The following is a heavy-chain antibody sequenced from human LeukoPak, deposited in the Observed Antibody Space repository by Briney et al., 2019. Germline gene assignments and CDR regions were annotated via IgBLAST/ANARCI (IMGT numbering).Heavy chain of an antibody. CDR3: ARDLSCSSTSCYPIDY. CDR2: ISAYNGNT. V-gene: IGHV1-18*01. D-gene: IGHD2-2*01. J-gene: IGHJ4*02. CDR1: GYTFTSYG. Sequence: ASVTVSCKASGYTFTSYGISWVRQAPGQGLEWMGWISAYNGNTNYAQKLQGRVTMTTDTSTSTAYMELRSLRSDDTAAYYCARDLSCSSTSCYPIDYWGQGTLVTVSS.